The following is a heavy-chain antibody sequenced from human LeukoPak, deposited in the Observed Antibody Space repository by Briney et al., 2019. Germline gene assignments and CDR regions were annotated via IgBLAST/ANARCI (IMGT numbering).Heavy chain of an antibody. J-gene: IGHJ4*02. CDR1: GFTFSSYW. CDR3: ARDPYPADSCPSRG. V-gene: IGHV3-7*01. D-gene: IGHD3-22*01. CDR2: IKQDGSEK. Sequence: HPGGSLRLSCAASGFTFSSYWMSWVRQAPGKGLEWVANIKQDGSEKYYVDSVKGRFTISRDNAKNSLYLQMNSLRAEDTAVYYCARDPYPADSCPSRGWGQGTLVTVSS.